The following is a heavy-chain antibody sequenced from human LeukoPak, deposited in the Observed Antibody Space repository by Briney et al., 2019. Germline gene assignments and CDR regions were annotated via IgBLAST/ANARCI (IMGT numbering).Heavy chain of an antibody. CDR1: GGSIRSSDDY. J-gene: IGHJ6*03. CDR3: TRAASSGPLFTYHMDV. Sequence: SETLSLTYSVSGGSIRSSDDYWGFVRQTPGKGLEWMGSIYYTGSSHYNPSLKSRATISVDTSKNQFSLKLTSVTAADTAVYYCTRAASSGPLFTYHMDVWGKGTTVTVSS. D-gene: IGHD3-22*01. CDR2: IYYTGSS. V-gene: IGHV4-39*07.